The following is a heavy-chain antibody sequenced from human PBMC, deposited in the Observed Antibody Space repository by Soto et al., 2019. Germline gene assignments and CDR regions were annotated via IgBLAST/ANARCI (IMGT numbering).Heavy chain of an antibody. J-gene: IGHJ5*02. D-gene: IGHD3-22*01. CDR2: IDYSGIT. V-gene: IGHV4-31*03. CDR1: GGSISSRGYY. Sequence: QVQLQESGPRLVKPSQTLSLTCTVSGGSISSRGYYWTWIHQHPGKGLEWLGYIDYSGITYYSPSLKSRVSISIDTSKNQFSLNLNSVAAADTAVYYCARFSVGHYNSSCYYFVDLWGQGTLVTVSS. CDR3: ARFSVGHYNSSCYYFVDL.